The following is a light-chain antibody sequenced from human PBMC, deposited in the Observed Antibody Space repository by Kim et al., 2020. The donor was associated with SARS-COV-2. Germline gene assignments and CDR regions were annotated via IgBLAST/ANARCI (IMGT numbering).Light chain of an antibody. CDR3: QQRSNWLT. CDR1: QSVSSC. V-gene: IGKV3-11*01. CDR2: DAS. Sequence: LAVCAGERATLSCRASQSVSSCLAWYQQNPGQPPRLLIYDASNRATGIPARFSGSGSGTDFTLTISSLEPEDFAVYYCQQRSNWLTFGGGTKLEI. J-gene: IGKJ4*01.